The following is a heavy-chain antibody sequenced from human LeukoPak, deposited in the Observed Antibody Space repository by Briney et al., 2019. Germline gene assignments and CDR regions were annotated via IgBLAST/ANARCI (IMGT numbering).Heavy chain of an antibody. CDR2: IWYDGSNK. D-gene: IGHD5-18*01. CDR1: GFTFSSYG. Sequence: PGRSLRLSCAASGFTFSSYGMHWVRQAPGKGLEWVAVIWYDGSNKYYADSVKGRFTISRDNSKNTLYLQMNSLRAEDTAVYYCARDTWDTAMVSWYFDYWGQGTLVTVSS. V-gene: IGHV3-33*01. J-gene: IGHJ4*02. CDR3: ARDTWDTAMVSWYFDY.